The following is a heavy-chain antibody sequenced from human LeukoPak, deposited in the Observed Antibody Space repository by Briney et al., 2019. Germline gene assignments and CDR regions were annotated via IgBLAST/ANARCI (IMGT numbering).Heavy chain of an antibody. J-gene: IGHJ4*02. CDR1: GGTFSSYA. Sequence: SVKVSCKASGGTFSSYAISWVRQAPGQGLEWMGGIIPIFGTANYAQKFQGRVTITADKSTSTAYMGLSSLRSEDTAVYYCAREMYSSGWYDYWGQGTLVTVSS. CDR3: AREMYSSGWYDY. CDR2: IIPIFGTA. D-gene: IGHD6-19*01. V-gene: IGHV1-69*06.